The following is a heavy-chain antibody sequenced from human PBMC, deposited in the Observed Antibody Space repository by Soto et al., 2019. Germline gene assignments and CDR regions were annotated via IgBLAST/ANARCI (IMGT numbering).Heavy chain of an antibody. CDR2: IGGSGDTA. V-gene: IGHV3-23*01. Sequence: EVQLLESGGGLVQPGGSLRLSCAASEFTFSSYAMSWVRQAPGKGLEWVSGIGGSGDTAYYADSVKGRFIISRDDSENTLYLHMNSLRAEDTAVYYCARDPQYCPGGNCYRLFDYWGQGTLVTVSS. CDR3: ARDPQYCPGGNCYRLFDY. J-gene: IGHJ4*02. CDR1: EFTFSSYA. D-gene: IGHD2-15*01.